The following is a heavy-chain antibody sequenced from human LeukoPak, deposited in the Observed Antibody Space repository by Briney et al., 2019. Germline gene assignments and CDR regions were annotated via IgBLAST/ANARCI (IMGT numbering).Heavy chain of an antibody. CDR2: ISWNSGSI. CDR1: GSTFDDYA. Sequence: GGSLRLSCAASGSTFDDYAMHWVRQAPGKGLEWVSGISWNSGSIGYADSVKGRFTISRDNAKNLLYLQMNSLRAEDTALYYCAKDAYSSGWDLFDYWDQGTLVTVSS. J-gene: IGHJ4*02. D-gene: IGHD6-19*01. CDR3: AKDAYSSGWDLFDY. V-gene: IGHV3-9*01.